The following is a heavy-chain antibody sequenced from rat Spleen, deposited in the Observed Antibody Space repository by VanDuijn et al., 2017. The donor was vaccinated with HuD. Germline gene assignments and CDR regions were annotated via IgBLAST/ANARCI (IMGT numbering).Heavy chain of an antibody. CDR2: ISNAAGKV. V-gene: IGHV5-31*01. CDR1: GFTFSNYW. D-gene: IGHD1-4*01. CDR3: ARPYLDYPGPHYFDY. Sequence: EVQLVESGGGLVQPGRSLKLSCVASGFTFSNYWMTWIRQAPGKGLEWVASISNAAGKVYYPDSVKGRFTISRDIAKSTLYLQMNSLRSEDTASYYCARPYLDYPGPHYFDYWGQGVMVTVSS. J-gene: IGHJ2*01.